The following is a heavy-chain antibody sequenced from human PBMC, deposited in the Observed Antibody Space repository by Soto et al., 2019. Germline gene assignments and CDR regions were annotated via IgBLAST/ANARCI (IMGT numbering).Heavy chain of an antibody. V-gene: IGHV3-33*01. J-gene: IGHJ4*02. CDR3: ARDQDGIVATGSVLNFDY. CDR1: GFTFSSYG. Sequence: PGGSLRLSCAASGFTFSSYGMHWVRQAPGKGLEWVAVIWYDGSNKYYADTVKGRFTISRDNSKNTLYLQMNSLRAEDTAVYYCARDQDGIVATGSVLNFDYWGQGTLVTVSS. CDR2: IWYDGSNK. D-gene: IGHD1-26*01.